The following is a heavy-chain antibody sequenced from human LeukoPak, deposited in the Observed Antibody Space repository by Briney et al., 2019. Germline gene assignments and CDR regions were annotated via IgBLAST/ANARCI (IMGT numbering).Heavy chain of an antibody. V-gene: IGHV3-33*01. J-gene: IGHJ4*02. CDR2: TWYDGSNK. CDR3: ARLHSSSWYLYYFDY. D-gene: IGHD6-13*01. Sequence: PGRSLRLSCAASGFSFSSYGMHWVRQAPGKGLEWVAVTWYDGSNKYYADSVKGRFTISRDNSKNTLYLQMNILRAEDTAVYYCARLHSSSWYLYYFDYWGQGTLVTVSS. CDR1: GFSFSSYG.